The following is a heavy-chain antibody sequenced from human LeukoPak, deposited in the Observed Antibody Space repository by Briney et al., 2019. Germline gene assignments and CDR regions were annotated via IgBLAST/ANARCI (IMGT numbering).Heavy chain of an antibody. CDR2: INPRDGTT. J-gene: IGHJ4*02. V-gene: IGHV1-46*02. CDR1: GHTFNNHF. CDR3: ARGADQEFDF. Sequence: ASVKVSCKSSGHTFNNHFIHWVRQAPGQGLEWMGMINPRDGTTRTLQKFQGRVSMTRDTSTSTLYMGLSSLSSEGTATYFCARGADQEFDFWGQGTLVTVSS.